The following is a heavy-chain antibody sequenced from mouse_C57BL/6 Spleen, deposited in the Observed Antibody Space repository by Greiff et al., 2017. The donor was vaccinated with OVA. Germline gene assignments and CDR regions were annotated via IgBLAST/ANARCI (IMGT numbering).Heavy chain of an antibody. CDR1: GYSITSGYY. Sequence: EVQLQESGPGLVKPSQSLSLTCSVTGYSITSGYYWNWIRQFPGNKLEWMGYISYDGSNNYNPSLKNRISITRDTSKNQFFLKLNSVTTEDTATYYCARDGPSTMVTSAWFAYWGQGTLVTVSA. CDR2: ISYDGSN. CDR3: ARDGPSTMVTSAWFAY. J-gene: IGHJ3*01. V-gene: IGHV3-6*01. D-gene: IGHD2-2*01.